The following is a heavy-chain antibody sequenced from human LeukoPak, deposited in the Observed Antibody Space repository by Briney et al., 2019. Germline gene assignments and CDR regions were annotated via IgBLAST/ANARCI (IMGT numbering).Heavy chain of an antibody. V-gene: IGHV3-74*01. J-gene: IGHJ3*02. D-gene: IGHD3-10*01. Sequence: GGSLRLSCAASAFTFSSYWMHWVRQAPGKGLVWVSRVNSDGSSTNYADSVKGRFTISRDNAKNTLYLQMNSLRAEDTAVYYARAPGPAFDIWGQGTMVTVSS. CDR1: AFTFSSYW. CDR3: RAPGPAFDI. CDR2: VNSDGSST.